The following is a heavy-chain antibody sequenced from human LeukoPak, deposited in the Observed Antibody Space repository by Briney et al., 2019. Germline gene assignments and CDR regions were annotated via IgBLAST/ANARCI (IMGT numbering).Heavy chain of an antibody. CDR2: ISSSGSSI. D-gene: IGHD5-18*01. J-gene: IGHJ4*02. Sequence: SLRLSCAASGFTFGDYAMSWFRQAPEKGLEWNSYISSSGSSIYYTDSVKGRFTISRDNGKNSLYLQMNSLRAEDTAVYYCARVHYNTAMVDIDYWGQGTLVTVSS. CDR3: ARVHYNTAMVDIDY. V-gene: IGHV3-48*03. CDR1: GFTFGDYA.